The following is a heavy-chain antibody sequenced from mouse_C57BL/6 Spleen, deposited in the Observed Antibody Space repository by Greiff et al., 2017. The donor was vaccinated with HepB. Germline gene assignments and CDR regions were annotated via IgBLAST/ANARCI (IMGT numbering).Heavy chain of an antibody. Sequence: ESGPGLVKPSQSLSLTCSVTGYSITSGYYWNWIRQFPGNKLEWMGYISYDGSNNYNPSLKNRISITRDTSKNQFFLKLNSVTTEDTATCYCAPNWAYWYFDVWGTGTTVTVSS. CDR1: GYSITSGYY. D-gene: IGHD4-1*01. CDR2: ISYDGSN. J-gene: IGHJ1*03. V-gene: IGHV3-6*01. CDR3: APNWAYWYFDV.